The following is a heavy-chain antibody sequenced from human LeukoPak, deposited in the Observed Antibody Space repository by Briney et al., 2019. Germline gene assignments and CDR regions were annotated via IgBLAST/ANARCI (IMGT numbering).Heavy chain of an antibody. J-gene: IGHJ3*02. D-gene: IGHD3-22*01. CDR1: GFTFSIYG. CDR3: ARDWGYDDKALAFDI. V-gene: IGHV3-33*01. CDR2: IWYDGSNK. Sequence: GRSLRLSCAASGFTFSIYGMHWVRQAPGKGLEWVAVIWYDGSNKYYADSVKGRFTISRDNSKNTLYLQMNGLRAEDMAVYYCARDWGYDDKALAFDIWGQGTMVTVSS.